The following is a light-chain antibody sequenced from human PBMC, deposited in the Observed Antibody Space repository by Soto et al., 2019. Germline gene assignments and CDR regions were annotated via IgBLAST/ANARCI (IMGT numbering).Light chain of an antibody. Sequence: EILMTQSPATLSVSPGERVTLSCRASQSISSNLAWYQQKPGQAPRLLIYGASTRATGIPARFSGSGSGTEFTLSIRSLQSEDFAVYYCQQYNNWPRTFGQGTKVDIK. CDR3: QQYNNWPRT. CDR1: QSISSN. CDR2: GAS. V-gene: IGKV3-15*01. J-gene: IGKJ1*01.